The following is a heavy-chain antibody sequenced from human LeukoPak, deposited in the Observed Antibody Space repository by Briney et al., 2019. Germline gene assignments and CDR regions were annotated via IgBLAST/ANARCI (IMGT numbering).Heavy chain of an antibody. D-gene: IGHD3-9*01. CDR3: AKDIGILTGYYAYDY. CDR2: MNPNSGNT. V-gene: IGHV1-8*01. Sequence: GASVKVSCKASGYTFTSYDINWVRQATGQGLQWIGWMNPNSGNTGYAQKFQGRVTMTRNTSISTAYMELSSLRAEDTALYYCAKDIGILTGYYAYDYWGQGTLVTVSS. J-gene: IGHJ4*02. CDR1: GYTFTSYD.